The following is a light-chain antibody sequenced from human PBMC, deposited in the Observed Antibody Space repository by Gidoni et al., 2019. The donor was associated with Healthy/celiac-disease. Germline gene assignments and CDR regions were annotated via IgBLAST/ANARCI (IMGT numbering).Light chain of an antibody. CDR2: DAS. CDR1: QSVGSY. J-gene: IGKJ1*01. Sequence: EIVLTQSPATLSLSPGERATLSCRASQSVGSYFAWYQQKPGQAPRLLIYDASNRATGIPARFSGSGSGTDFTLTISSLEPEDFAVYYCQQRSNWWTFGQGTKVDIQ. V-gene: IGKV3-11*01. CDR3: QQRSNWWT.